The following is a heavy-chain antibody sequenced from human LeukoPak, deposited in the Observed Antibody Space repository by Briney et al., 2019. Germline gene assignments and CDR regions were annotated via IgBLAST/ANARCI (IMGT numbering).Heavy chain of an antibody. CDR2: ISYDGSNK. CDR3: ARAPNSGWYVDNWFDP. J-gene: IGHJ5*02. CDR1: GFTFSSYA. Sequence: QPGRSLRLSCAASGFTFSSYAMHWVRQAPGKGLEWVAVISYDGSNKYYADSVKGRFTISRDNSKNTLYLQMNSLRAEDTAVYYCARAPNSGWYVDNWFDPWGQGTLVTVSS. V-gene: IGHV3-30-3*01. D-gene: IGHD6-19*01.